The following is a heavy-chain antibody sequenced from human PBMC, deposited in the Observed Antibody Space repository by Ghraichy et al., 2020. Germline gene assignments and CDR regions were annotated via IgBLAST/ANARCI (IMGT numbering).Heavy chain of an antibody. J-gene: IGHJ6*02. CDR2: INPNSGGT. Sequence: ASVKVSCKASGYTFTGYYMHWVRQAPGQGLEWMGWINPNSGGTNYAQKFQGRVTMTSDTSISTAYMELSRLRSDDTAVYYCARGSPAASNYYYYGMDVWGQGTTVTVSS. V-gene: IGHV1-2*02. CDR1: GYTFTGYY. CDR3: ARGSPAASNYYYYGMDV. D-gene: IGHD2-2*01.